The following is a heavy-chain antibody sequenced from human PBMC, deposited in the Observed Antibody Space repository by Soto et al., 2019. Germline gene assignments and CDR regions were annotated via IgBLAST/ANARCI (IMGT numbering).Heavy chain of an antibody. D-gene: IGHD3-3*01. CDR1: GFTFSDYY. CDR2: IGGTTYT. J-gene: IGHJ3*02. Sequence: GGSLRLSCGASGFTFSDYYMSWIRQAPGEGLEWISYIGGTTYTKYADSVKGRFTISRDNAKNSLYLQMNSLRAEDTAVYFCAKDWTSIWGQGTMVTVSS. CDR3: AKDWTSI. V-gene: IGHV3-11*05.